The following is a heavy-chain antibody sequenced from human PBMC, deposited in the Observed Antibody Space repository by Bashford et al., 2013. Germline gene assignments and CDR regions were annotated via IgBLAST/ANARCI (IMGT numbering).Heavy chain of an antibody. Sequence: GGSLRLSCAASGFPFDDYALQWVRQAPGKGLEWVSAISSNSDTIVYADSVKGRFTISRDNAKNSLYLQMNSLRPEDTALYYCAKAGCSSTTCYLNFWGQGTLVTVSS. CDR1: GFPFDDYA. V-gene: IGHV3-9*01. D-gene: IGHD2-2*01. CDR3: AKAGCSSTTCYLNF. CDR2: ISSNSDTI. J-gene: IGHJ4*02.